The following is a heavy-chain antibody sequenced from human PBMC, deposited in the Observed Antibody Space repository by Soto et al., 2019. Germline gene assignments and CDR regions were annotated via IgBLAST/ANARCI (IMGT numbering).Heavy chain of an antibody. CDR2: IYYSGST. D-gene: IGHD6-19*01. Sequence: SETLSLTCTVSGGSISSYYWSWIRQPPGKGLEWIGYIYYSGSTNYNPSLKSRVTISVDTSKNQFSLKLSSVTAADTAVYYCARAIAVAGEYYYYGMDVWGQGNTVTVSS. CDR3: ARAIAVAGEYYYYGMDV. J-gene: IGHJ6*02. CDR1: GGSISSYY. V-gene: IGHV4-59*01.